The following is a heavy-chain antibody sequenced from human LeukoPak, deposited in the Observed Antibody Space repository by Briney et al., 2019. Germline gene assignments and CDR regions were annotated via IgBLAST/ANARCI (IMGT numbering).Heavy chain of an antibody. CDR3: ATIPAGGGGDY. V-gene: IGHV4-59*08. Sequence: PSETLSLTCTVSGGSISSYYWSWIRQPPGKGLEWIGYIYYSGSTNYNPSLKSRVTISVDTSKNQFSLKLSSVTAADTAVYYCATIPAGGGGDYWGQGTLVTVSS. D-gene: IGHD3-16*01. CDR1: GGSISSYY. CDR2: IYYSGST. J-gene: IGHJ4*02.